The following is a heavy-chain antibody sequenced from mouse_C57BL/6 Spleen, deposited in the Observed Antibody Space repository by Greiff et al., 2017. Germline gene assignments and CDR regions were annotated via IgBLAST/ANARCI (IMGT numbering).Heavy chain of an antibody. Sequence: VMLVESGPELVKPGASVKISCKASGYSFTSYYIHWVKQRPGQGLEWIGWIYPGSGNTKYNEKFKGKATLTADTSSSTAYMQLSSLTSEDSAVYYCEGSNYVYWYFDVWGTGTTVTVSS. CDR1: GYSFTSYY. CDR3: EGSNYVYWYFDV. CDR2: IYPGSGNT. D-gene: IGHD2-5*01. J-gene: IGHJ1*03. V-gene: IGHV1-66*01.